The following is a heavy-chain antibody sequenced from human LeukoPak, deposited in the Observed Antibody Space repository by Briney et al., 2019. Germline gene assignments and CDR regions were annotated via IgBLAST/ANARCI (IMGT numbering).Heavy chain of an antibody. Sequence: SETLSLTCTVSGGSISNYYWSWIRQPPGKGLEWIGYIYYSGSTKYNPSLKSRVTISVDTSKNQFSLRLSSVTAADTAVYYCARANRVSLYYFDYWGQGTLVTVSS. CDR2: IYYSGST. J-gene: IGHJ4*02. CDR1: GGSISNYY. V-gene: IGHV4-59*08. D-gene: IGHD5/OR15-5a*01. CDR3: ARANRVSLYYFDY.